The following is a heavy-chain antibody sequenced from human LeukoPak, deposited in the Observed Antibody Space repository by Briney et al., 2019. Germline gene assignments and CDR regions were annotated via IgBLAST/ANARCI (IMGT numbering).Heavy chain of an antibody. V-gene: IGHV1-2*02. J-gene: IGHJ3*02. CDR3: ARDDFEYSSSSGAFDI. Sequence: ASVKVSCKASGHTLTGYYMHWVRQAPGQGLEWMGWINPNNGGTSYAEKFQGRVSMTRDTSISTAYMELGRLRFDDTAVYYCARDDFEYSSSSGAFDIWGQGTMVTVSS. CDR2: INPNNGGT. CDR1: GHTLTGYY. D-gene: IGHD6-6*01.